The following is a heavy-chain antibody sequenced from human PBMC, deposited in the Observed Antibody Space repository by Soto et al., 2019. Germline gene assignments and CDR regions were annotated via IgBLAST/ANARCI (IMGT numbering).Heavy chain of an antibody. CDR3: ASFTGTDYFDF. J-gene: IGHJ4*02. V-gene: IGHV4-4*02. CDR2: ISHTGCT. D-gene: IGHD2-8*02. Sequence: QMQLQESGPGLVKPSGTLSLTCAVSGGSLSDSNWWSWVRQPPGKGLEWIGEISHTGCTNYKPPRQSRVTLSVHKSKNRISLNLKSVTAADTAVYYCASFTGTDYFDFWGPGTLVTVPS. CDR1: GGSLSDSNW.